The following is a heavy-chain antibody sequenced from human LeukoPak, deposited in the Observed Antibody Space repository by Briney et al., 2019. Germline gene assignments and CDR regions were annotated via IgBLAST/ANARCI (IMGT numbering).Heavy chain of an antibody. V-gene: IGHV3-7*01. J-gene: IGHJ4*02. Sequence: GGSLRLSCEASGLTFSTHWMTWVRQAPGKGLEWVANIKRDGSEKYYVDSVRGRFTISRDNTMNSLYLQMSSLRAEDTAVYYCATDRGWRTSGYYLYYFEYWGQGTLVTYSS. CDR2: IKRDGSEK. D-gene: IGHD3-3*01. CDR3: ATDRGWRTSGYYLYYFEY. CDR1: GLTFSTHW.